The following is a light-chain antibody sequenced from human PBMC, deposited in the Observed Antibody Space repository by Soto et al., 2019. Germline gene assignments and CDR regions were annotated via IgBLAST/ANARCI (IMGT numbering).Light chain of an antibody. V-gene: IGKV1-5*01. J-gene: IGKJ1*01. CDR2: DAS. CDR1: QSISTW. Sequence: DIHISHSPSTLAAAVGDRVTITCRASQSISTWLAWYQQKPGKAPNLLIYDASNLESGVPSRFSGSGSGTEFTLTISSLQPDDFATYYCQQYNSYSLTFGQGTKVDIK. CDR3: QQYNSYSLT.